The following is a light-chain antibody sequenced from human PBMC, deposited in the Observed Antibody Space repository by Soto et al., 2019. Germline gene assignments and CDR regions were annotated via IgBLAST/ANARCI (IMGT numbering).Light chain of an antibody. Sequence: EIVLTQSPGTLSLSPGERASFSCRTGENVISNFLGWYQQRPGQAPRLLIYGTSNRAPGIPDRFKGSGSGTDFTLTITRLEPEDFAVYYCQQYGSSPSITFGQGTRLEIK. J-gene: IGKJ5*01. CDR1: ENVISNF. CDR3: QQYGSSPSIT. V-gene: IGKV3-20*01. CDR2: GTS.